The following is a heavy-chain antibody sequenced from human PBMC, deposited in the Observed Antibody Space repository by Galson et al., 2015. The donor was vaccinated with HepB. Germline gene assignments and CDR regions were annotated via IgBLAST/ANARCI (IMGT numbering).Heavy chain of an antibody. Sequence: SLGLSCAASGFTFNNYNMNWVRQAPGKGLEWVSSISSSSDYVHYADSVKGRFTISRDNAKNSLYLQMSSLRAEDTAVYYCARDWGIAVSGTWWFDPWGRGTLVTVSS. J-gene: IGHJ5*02. CDR2: ISSSSDYV. CDR1: GFTFNNYN. D-gene: IGHD6-19*01. CDR3: ARDWGIAVSGTWWFDP. V-gene: IGHV3-21*01.